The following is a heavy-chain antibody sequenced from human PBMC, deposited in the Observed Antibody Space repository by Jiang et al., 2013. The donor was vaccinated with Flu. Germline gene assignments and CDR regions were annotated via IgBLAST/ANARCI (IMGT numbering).Heavy chain of an antibody. Sequence: VQLVESGAEVKKPGASVKVSCKASGYTFTSYYMHWVRQAPGQGLEWMGIINPSGGSTSYAQKFQGRVTMTRDTSTSTVYMELSSLRSEDTAVYYCARDLSAKVAGPGYYFDYWGQGTLVTVSS. V-gene: IGHV1-46*01. CDR2: INPSGGST. J-gene: IGHJ4*02. D-gene: IGHD6-19*01. CDR3: ARDLSAKVAGPGYYFDY. CDR1: GYTFTSYY.